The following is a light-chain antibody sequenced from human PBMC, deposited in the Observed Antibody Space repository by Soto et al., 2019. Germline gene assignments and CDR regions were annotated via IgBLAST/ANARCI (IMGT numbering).Light chain of an antibody. CDR3: QKYNNWPPST. CDR2: GAS. CDR1: QSVSSN. V-gene: IGKV3-15*01. J-gene: IGKJ5*01. Sequence: EIVMTQSPATLSVSPGERATLSCRASQSVSSNLAWYQQKPGQAPRLLIYGASTRATGIPARFSGSGSGTVFTLRISSLQSEDFAGYYCQKYNNWPPSTFGQGTLLQIK.